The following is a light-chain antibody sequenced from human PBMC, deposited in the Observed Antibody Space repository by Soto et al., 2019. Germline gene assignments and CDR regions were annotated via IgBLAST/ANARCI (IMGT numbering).Light chain of an antibody. Sequence: EILRTRPPATLSLQTREIVTLSCRASQSVSTNLAWYQQKPAQGPRLLIYGASSRATGIPDRFSGSGSGTDFTLTISSLEPEDFAVYYCHLYGSAPITFGQGRLLEI. CDR3: HLYGSAPIT. V-gene: IGKV3-20*01. CDR2: GAS. J-gene: IGKJ5*01. CDR1: QSVSTN.